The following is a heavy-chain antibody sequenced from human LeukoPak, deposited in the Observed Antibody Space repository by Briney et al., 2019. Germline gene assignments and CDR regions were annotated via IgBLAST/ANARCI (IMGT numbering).Heavy chain of an antibody. CDR3: ATILRGYNYGSGYFDY. CDR2: VYYTGST. Sequence: SETLSLTCTVSGVSMNNYYWTWIRQTPERGLEWIGYVYYTGSTKYNPSLKSRATISLNTSKKQFFLKVTSVTAADTAVYYCATILRGYNYGSGYFDYWGQGTLVTVSS. CDR1: GVSMNNYY. J-gene: IGHJ4*02. V-gene: IGHV4-59*01. D-gene: IGHD5-18*01.